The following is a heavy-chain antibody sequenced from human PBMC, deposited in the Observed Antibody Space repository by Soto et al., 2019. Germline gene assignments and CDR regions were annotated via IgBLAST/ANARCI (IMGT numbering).Heavy chain of an antibody. Sequence: SGPTLVNPTQTLTLTCTFSGFSLSTSGMCVSWIRQPPGKALEWLALIDWDDDKYYSTSLKTSLTISKDTSKNQVVLTMTNIDPLDTATYYCARIRFSEVQLLRYFDPLDSYFDYWGQGTLVTVSS. J-gene: IGHJ4*02. CDR3: ARIRFSEVQLLRYFDPLDSYFDY. D-gene: IGHD3-9*01. CDR2: IDWDDDK. CDR1: GFSLSTSGMC. V-gene: IGHV2-70*01.